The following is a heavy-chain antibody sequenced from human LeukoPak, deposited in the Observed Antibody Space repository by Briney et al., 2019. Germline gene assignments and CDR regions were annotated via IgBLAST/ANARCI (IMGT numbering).Heavy chain of an antibody. CDR2: INSDGSST. V-gene: IGHV3-74*01. CDR1: GFTFSSYA. CDR3: ARELVVPAANY. J-gene: IGHJ4*02. Sequence: GGSLRLSCSASGFTFSSYAMHWVRQAPGKGLVWVSRINSDGSSTSYADSVKGRFTISRDNAKNTLYLQMNSLRAEDTAVYYCARELVVPAANYWGQGTLVTVSS. D-gene: IGHD2-2*01.